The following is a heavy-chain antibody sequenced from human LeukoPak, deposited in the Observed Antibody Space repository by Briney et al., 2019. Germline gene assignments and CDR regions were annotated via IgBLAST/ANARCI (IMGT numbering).Heavy chain of an antibody. CDR3: ARFALSSSLDY. Sequence: GESLKIFCKGSGYNFTNYWIAWVRQMPGKGLEWMAVIYPGDSDTRYSPSFQGQVTFSVDTSTSTVYLQWSSLKASDTAIYYCARFALSSSLDYWGQGTLVTVSP. CDR2: IYPGDSDT. D-gene: IGHD6-13*01. J-gene: IGHJ4*02. V-gene: IGHV5-51*01. CDR1: GYNFTNYW.